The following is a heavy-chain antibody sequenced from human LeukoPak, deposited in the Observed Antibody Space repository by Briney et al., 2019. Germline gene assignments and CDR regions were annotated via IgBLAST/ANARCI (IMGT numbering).Heavy chain of an antibody. CDR3: ARRLRELPFDY. CDR1: GYTFTSYY. D-gene: IGHD1-26*01. V-gene: IGHV1-69*13. Sequence: SVKVSCKASGYTFTSYYMHWVRQAPGQGLEWMGGIIPIFGTSNYAQKFQGRVTITADESTSTAYMELSSLRSEDTAVYYCARRLRELPFDYWGQGTLVTVSS. CDR2: IIPIFGTS. J-gene: IGHJ4*02.